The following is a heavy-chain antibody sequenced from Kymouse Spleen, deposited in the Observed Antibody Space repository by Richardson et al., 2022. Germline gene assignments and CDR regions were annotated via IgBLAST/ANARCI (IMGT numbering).Heavy chain of an antibody. V-gene: IGHV3-30*18. CDR1: GFTFSSYG. CDR2: ISYDGSNK. CDR3: ADCGGDPYGMDV. J-gene: IGHJ6*02. Sequence: QVQLVESGGGVVQPGRSLRLSCAASGFTFSSYGMHWVRQAPGKGLEWVAVISYDGSNKYYADSVKGRFTISRDNSKNTLYLQMNSLRAEDTAVYYCADCGGDPYGMDVWGQGTTVTVSS. D-gene: IGHD2-21*02.